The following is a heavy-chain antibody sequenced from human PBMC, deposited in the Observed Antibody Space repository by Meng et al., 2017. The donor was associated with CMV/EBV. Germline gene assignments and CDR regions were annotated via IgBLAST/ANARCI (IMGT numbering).Heavy chain of an antibody. Sequence: ASVKVSCKASGYTFTGYYMHWVRQAPGQGLEWMGWINPNSGGANYAQKFQGRVTMTRDTSISTAYMELSRLRSDDTAVYYCATLQAPIQAYYFDYWGQGTLVTVSS. D-gene: IGHD4-11*01. V-gene: IGHV1-2*02. CDR2: INPNSGGA. CDR1: GYTFTGYY. J-gene: IGHJ4*02. CDR3: ATLQAPIQAYYFDY.